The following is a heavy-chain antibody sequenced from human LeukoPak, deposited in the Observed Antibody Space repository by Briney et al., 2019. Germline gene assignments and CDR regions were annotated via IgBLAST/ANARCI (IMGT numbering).Heavy chain of an antibody. CDR2: INHSGST. Sequence: PSETPSLACAVYGGSFSGYYWSWIRQPPGKGLEWIGEINHSGSTNYNPSLKSRVTISVDTSKNQFSLKLSSVTAADTAVYYCASSPHDAFDIWGQGTMVTVSS. J-gene: IGHJ3*02. V-gene: IGHV4-34*01. CDR3: ASSPHDAFDI. CDR1: GGSFSGYY.